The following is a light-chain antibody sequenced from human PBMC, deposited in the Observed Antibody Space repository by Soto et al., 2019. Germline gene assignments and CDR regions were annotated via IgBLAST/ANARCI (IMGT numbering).Light chain of an antibody. CDR2: DAS. CDR1: QSISSW. CDR3: QKYNSAPRT. J-gene: IGKJ1*01. Sequence: DIQMTQSPSTLSASVGDGVTITCRASQSISSWLAWYQQKPGKAPKLLIYDASSLESGVPSRFSGSGSGTEFTLTISSLQPEDVATYYCQKYNSAPRTFGQGTKVDIK. V-gene: IGKV1-5*01.